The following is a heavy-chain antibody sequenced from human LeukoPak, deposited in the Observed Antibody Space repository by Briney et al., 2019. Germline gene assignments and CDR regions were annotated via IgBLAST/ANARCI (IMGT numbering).Heavy chain of an antibody. CDR1: GGSISSYY. J-gene: IGHJ4*02. D-gene: IGHD4-17*01. Sequence: PSETLSLTCTVSGGSISSYYWSWIRQPPGKGLEWIGEINHSGSTYYNPSLKSRVTISVDTSKNQFSLKLSSVTAADTAVYYCALVTTGENYFDYWGQGTLVTVSS. CDR3: ALVTTGENYFDY. V-gene: IGHV4-34*01. CDR2: INHSGST.